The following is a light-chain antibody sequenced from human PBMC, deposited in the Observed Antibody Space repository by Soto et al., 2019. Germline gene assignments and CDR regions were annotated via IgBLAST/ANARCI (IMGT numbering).Light chain of an antibody. CDR1: SSNIGAGYD. V-gene: IGLV1-40*01. Sequence: QSLLTQPPSVSGAPGQRVTISCTGSSSNIGAGYDVHWYQQLPGTAPKLLIYGNNNRPSGVPDRFSGSKSGTSASLAITGLQAEDEADYYCQSYDSSLGNVFGTGTKVTVL. J-gene: IGLJ1*01. CDR2: GNN. CDR3: QSYDSSLGNV.